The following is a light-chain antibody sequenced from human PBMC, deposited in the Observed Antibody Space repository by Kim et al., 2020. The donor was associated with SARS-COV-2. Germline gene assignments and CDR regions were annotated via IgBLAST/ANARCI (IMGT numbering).Light chain of an antibody. CDR1: RLISYY. Sequence: GQTVRSTCQGDRLISYYASWYRQKPRQAPVVVIYGRNDRPSGIPDRFSGSNSGNTASLTITVAQAEDEADYYCNSRDSSGNHLVFGGGTQLTVL. CDR3: NSRDSSGNHLV. J-gene: IGLJ3*02. V-gene: IGLV3-19*01. CDR2: GRN.